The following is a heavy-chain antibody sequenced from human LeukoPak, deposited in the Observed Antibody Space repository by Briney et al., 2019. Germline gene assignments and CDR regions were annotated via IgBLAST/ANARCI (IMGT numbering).Heavy chain of an antibody. CDR2: INTDGNTR. J-gene: IGHJ4*02. CDR3: VRDMGYYDKV. V-gene: IGHV3-74*01. CDR1: GFTFSTSW. Sequence: PGRSLRLSCATSGFTFSTSWMHWVRQAPGKGLVWVSRINTDGNTRDYADSVKGRFTISRDNAKNTLYLQMNSLRADDTAVYYCVRDMGYYDKVWGQGTLVTVSS. D-gene: IGHD3-22*01.